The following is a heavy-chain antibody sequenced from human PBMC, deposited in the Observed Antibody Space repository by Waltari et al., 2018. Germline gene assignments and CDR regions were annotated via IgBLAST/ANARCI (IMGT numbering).Heavy chain of an antibody. CDR1: GYSISSGYY. J-gene: IGHJ4*02. V-gene: IGHV4-38-2*01. D-gene: IGHD4-17*01. CDR3: ARHDPTVTMAFDY. Sequence: QVQLQESGPGLVKPSETLSLTCAVSGYSISSGYYWGWIRQPPGKGLEWIGSIYHSGSTYYNPSLKSRVTISVDTSKNQFSLKLSSVTAADTAVYYCARHDPTVTMAFDYWGQGTLVTVSS. CDR2: IYHSGST.